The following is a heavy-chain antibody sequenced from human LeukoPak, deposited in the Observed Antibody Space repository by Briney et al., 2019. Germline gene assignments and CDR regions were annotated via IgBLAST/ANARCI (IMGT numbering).Heavy chain of an antibody. V-gene: IGHV3-23*01. CDR3: ARGPYCSGGTCFSLGEFDP. Sequence: PGGSLRLSCAASGFTFSNYAMTWVRQAPGKGLEWVSTISGSGGTYYADSVKGRFTISRDNSRNTFYLQMNSLRVEDTAVYYCARGPYCSGGTCFSLGEFDPWGQGTLVTVSS. CDR1: GFTFSNYA. D-gene: IGHD2-15*01. CDR2: ISGSGGT. J-gene: IGHJ5*02.